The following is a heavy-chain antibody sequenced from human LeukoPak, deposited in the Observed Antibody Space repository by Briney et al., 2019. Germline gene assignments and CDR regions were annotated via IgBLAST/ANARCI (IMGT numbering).Heavy chain of an antibody. CDR2: ISAYNYNT. CDR3: ARDLRTYYYGSGKLFDP. J-gene: IGHJ5*02. D-gene: IGHD3-10*01. CDR1: GYTFTGYY. Sequence: ASVKVSCKASGYTFTGYYMHWVRQAPGQGLEWMGWISAYNYNTNYAQKLQGRVTMTTDTSTSTAYMELRSLRSDDTAVYYCARDLRTYYYGSGKLFDPWGQGTLVTVSS. V-gene: IGHV1-18*04.